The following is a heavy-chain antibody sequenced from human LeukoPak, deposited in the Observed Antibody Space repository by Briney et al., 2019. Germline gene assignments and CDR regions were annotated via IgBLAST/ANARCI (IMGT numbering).Heavy chain of an antibody. V-gene: IGHV3-23*01. Sequence: GGSLRLSCAASGFTFSSYWMSWVRQAPGKGLEWVSGISESGGSTYYADSVKGRFTISRDNSKNTLYLQMNSLRAEDTAVYYCAKARDYCSYTSCLYYFDYWGQGTLVTVSS. CDR2: ISESGGST. CDR3: AKARDYCSYTSCLYYFDY. CDR1: GFTFSSYW. J-gene: IGHJ4*02. D-gene: IGHD2-2*01.